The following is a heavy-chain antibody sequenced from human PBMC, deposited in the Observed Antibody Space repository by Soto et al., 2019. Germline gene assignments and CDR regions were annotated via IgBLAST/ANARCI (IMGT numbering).Heavy chain of an antibody. D-gene: IGHD3-22*01. V-gene: IGHV1-18*01. CDR3: AAGPGSTMIVVVTPGMDV. J-gene: IGHJ6*02. Sequence: ASVKVSCKASGYTFTSYGISWVRQAPGQGLEWMGWISAYNGNTNYAQKLQGRVTMTTDTSTSTAYMELRSLRSDDTAVYYCAAGPGSTMIVVVTPGMDVWGQGTTVTVSS. CDR1: GYTFTSYG. CDR2: ISAYNGNT.